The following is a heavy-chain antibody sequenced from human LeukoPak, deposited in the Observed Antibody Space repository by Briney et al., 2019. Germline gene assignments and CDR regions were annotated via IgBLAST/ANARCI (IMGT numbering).Heavy chain of an antibody. CDR1: GYSISSGYY. Sequence: SETLSLTCTVSGYSISSGYYWAWIRQSPGKGLEWIGSIYQNRGTWYNPSLTSRVTILIDTSKNQFSLKLSSVTAADTAVYYCASLYDYAGAFDIWGQGTMVTVSS. V-gene: IGHV4-38-2*02. D-gene: IGHD3-16*01. CDR2: IYQNRGT. CDR3: ASLYDYAGAFDI. J-gene: IGHJ3*02.